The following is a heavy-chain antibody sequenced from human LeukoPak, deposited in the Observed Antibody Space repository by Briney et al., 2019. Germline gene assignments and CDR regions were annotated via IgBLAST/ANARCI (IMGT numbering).Heavy chain of an antibody. CDR2: IYYSGST. Sequence: SETLSLTCTVSGGSISSSSYYWGWIRQPPGKGLEWIGYIYYSGSTNYNPSLKSRVTISVDTSKNQFSLKLSSVTAADTAVYYCARYYYDSSAKYDAFDIWGQGTMVTVSS. J-gene: IGHJ3*02. CDR1: GGSISSSSYY. V-gene: IGHV4-61*05. CDR3: ARYYYDSSAKYDAFDI. D-gene: IGHD3-22*01.